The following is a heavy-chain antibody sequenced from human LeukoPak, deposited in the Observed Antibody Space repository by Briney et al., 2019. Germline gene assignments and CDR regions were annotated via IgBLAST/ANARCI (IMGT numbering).Heavy chain of an antibody. J-gene: IGHJ5*02. Sequence: SETLSLTCTVSGASTSSSTDYWGWIRQPPGKGLEWIANIYYSGSTYYNPSLKSRVTISVDTSKNQFSLKLSSVTAADTAVYYCAGLIRPGRFDPWGQGTLVTVSS. CDR3: AGLIRPGRFDP. D-gene: IGHD1-14*01. V-gene: IGHV4-39*01. CDR1: GASTSSSTDY. CDR2: IYYSGST.